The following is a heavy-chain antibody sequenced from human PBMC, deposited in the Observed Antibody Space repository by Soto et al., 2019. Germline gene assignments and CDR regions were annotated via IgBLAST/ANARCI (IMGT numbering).Heavy chain of an antibody. CDR2: MFTTGTT. D-gene: IGHD5-18*01. J-gene: IGHJ4*02. V-gene: IGHV3-53*01. Sequence: VSLRLSCAASGFAVGGFYMNWVRQAPGKGLEWVSVMFTTGTTYYADSVKGRFTISRDDSKNTLYLQMNSLRAEDTAVYYCARERYSCGFDYWGQGTVVTVSS. CDR1: GFAVGGFY. CDR3: ARERYSCGFDY.